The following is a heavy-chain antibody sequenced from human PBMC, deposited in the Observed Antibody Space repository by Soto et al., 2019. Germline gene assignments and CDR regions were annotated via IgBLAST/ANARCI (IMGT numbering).Heavy chain of an antibody. Sequence: GGSLRLSCAASGFTFSSYAMHWVRQAPGKGLEWVAIISYDGSSKYYADSVKGRFTISRDNSKNTLYLQMNSLRAEDTAVYYCARHPLWDTAMVLWYFDLRRRGTLVTVSS. D-gene: IGHD5-18*01. J-gene: IGHJ2*01. CDR2: ISYDGSSK. CDR1: GFTFSSYA. V-gene: IGHV3-30-3*01. CDR3: ARHPLWDTAMVLWYFDL.